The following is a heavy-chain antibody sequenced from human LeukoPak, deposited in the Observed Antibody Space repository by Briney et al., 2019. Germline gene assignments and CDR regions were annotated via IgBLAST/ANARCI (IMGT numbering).Heavy chain of an antibody. CDR1: GGSISSGDYY. CDR2: IYYSGST. J-gene: IGHJ3*02. V-gene: IGHV4-30-4*01. CDR3: ARDSKGAFDI. Sequence: SETLSLTCTVSGGSISSGDYYWSWIRQPPGKGLEWIGYIYYSGSTYYNPSLKSRVTISVDTSKNQFSLKLSSATAADTAVYYCARDSKGAFDIWGQGTMVTVSS.